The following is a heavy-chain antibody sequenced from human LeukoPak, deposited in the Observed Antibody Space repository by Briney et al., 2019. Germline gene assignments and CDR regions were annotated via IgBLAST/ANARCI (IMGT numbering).Heavy chain of an antibody. V-gene: IGHV3-30*18. J-gene: IGHJ4*02. CDR1: GFTFSSYG. D-gene: IGHD3-10*01. Sequence: GRSLRLSCAASGFTFSSYGMHWVRQAPGKGLEWVAVISYDGSNKYYADSVKGRFTISRDNSKNTLYLQMNSLRAEDTAVYYCAKDDNNGFGELSPGLDYWGQGTLVTVSS. CDR2: ISYDGSNK. CDR3: AKDDNNGFGELSPGLDY.